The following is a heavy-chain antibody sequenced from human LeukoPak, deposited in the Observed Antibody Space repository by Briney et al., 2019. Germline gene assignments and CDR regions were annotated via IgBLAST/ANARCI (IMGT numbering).Heavy chain of an antibody. Sequence: SETLSLTCSVSGDSISSSSYYWGWVRQPPGKGLEWIGTIFYSGSTYYNPSLKSRVSISVDTPKNQFSLRLSSVTAADTAVYYCARGGVLKSVDYWGQGTLVAVSS. D-gene: IGHD3-16*01. J-gene: IGHJ4*02. CDR1: GDSISSSSYY. CDR3: ARGGVLKSVDY. V-gene: IGHV4-39*07. CDR2: IFYSGST.